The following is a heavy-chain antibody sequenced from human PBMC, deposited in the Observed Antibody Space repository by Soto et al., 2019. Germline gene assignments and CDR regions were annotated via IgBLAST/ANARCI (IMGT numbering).Heavy chain of an antibody. Sequence: SETLSLTCTVSGGSISNAAYSWSWIRQPPGKGLEWIGYIYPSGMPFYNPSLRSRVTISIDRSNDQFSLNLKSVAAADTAVYYCARERGGYGLFDSWGQGTLVTVSS. D-gene: IGHD5-18*01. CDR1: GGSISNAAYS. CDR3: ARERGGYGLFDS. J-gene: IGHJ4*02. CDR2: IYPSGMP. V-gene: IGHV4-30-2*01.